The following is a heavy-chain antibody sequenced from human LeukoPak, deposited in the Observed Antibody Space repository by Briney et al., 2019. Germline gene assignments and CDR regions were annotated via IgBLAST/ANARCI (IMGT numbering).Heavy chain of an antibody. V-gene: IGHV4-38-2*01. J-gene: IGHJ4*02. CDR2: IYHSGST. CDR1: GYSISSGYY. CDR3: ARAESGGDFDY. Sequence: SETLSLTCAVSGYSISSGYYWGWIRPPPGKGLEWIGSIYHSGSTYYNPSLKSRVTISVDTSKSQFSLKLSSVTAADTAVYYCARAESGGDFDYWGQGTLVTVSS. D-gene: IGHD2-15*01.